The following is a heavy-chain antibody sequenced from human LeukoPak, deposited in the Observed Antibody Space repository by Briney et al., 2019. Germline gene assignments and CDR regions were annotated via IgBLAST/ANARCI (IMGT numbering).Heavy chain of an antibody. CDR1: GGSITTYY. Sequence: SETLSLTCTVSGGSITTYYWSWMRQPPGKGLEGLGFIYYNGITNYNPSLESRVTISVDTSKNQFSLKLSSATAADTAVYYCARVSHFDSSGYSPWGRGTLVTVSS. D-gene: IGHD3-22*01. CDR2: IYYNGIT. V-gene: IGHV4-59*01. CDR3: ARVSHFDSSGYSP. J-gene: IGHJ4*02.